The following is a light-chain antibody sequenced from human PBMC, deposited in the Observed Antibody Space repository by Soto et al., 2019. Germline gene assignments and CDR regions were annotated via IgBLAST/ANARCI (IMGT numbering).Light chain of an antibody. CDR3: QQNYSPPPIT. CDR1: QSITRF. CDR2: AAS. J-gene: IGKJ5*01. Sequence: DIQMTQSPSSLSASVGDRVTITCRASQSITRFLNWYQQKPGKDPKLLIYAASSLQSGVPSRFSGSGSGTDFTLHISSLQPEDFARYYCQQNYSPPPITFGQGTRLEIK. V-gene: IGKV1-39*01.